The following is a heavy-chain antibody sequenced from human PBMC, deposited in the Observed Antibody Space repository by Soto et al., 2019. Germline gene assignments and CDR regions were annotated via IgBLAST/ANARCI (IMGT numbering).Heavy chain of an antibody. CDR3: AKENSGYEK. CDR2: ISSGGST. CDR1: AFTFSNYG. J-gene: IGHJ4*02. D-gene: IGHD5-12*01. V-gene: IGHV3-23*01. Sequence: GGSLRLSCAASAFTFSNYGMSWVRQAPGKGLEWVSAISSGGSTFYAESVKGRFTISRDDSKNTLYLQMNSLRVEDTAIYHCAKENSGYEKWGQGTLVTVSS.